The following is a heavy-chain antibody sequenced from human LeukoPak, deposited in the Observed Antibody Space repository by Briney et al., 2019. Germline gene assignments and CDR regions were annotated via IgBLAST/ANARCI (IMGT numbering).Heavy chain of an antibody. CDR2: IYHSGST. J-gene: IGHJ6*02. V-gene: IGHV4-30-2*01. Sequence: SQTLSLTCTVSGGSISSGGYYWSWIRQPPGKGLEWIGYIYHSGSTYYNPSLKSRVTISVDRSKNQFSLKLSSVTAADTAVYYCARERADFYDSSGYPYYYGMDVWGQGTTVTVSS. D-gene: IGHD3-22*01. CDR3: ARERADFYDSSGYPYYYGMDV. CDR1: GGSISSGGYY.